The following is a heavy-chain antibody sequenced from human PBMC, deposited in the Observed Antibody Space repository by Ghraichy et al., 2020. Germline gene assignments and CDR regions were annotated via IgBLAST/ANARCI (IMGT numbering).Heavy chain of an antibody. J-gene: IGHJ2*01. CDR1: GYTFSDYY. Sequence: ASVKVSCRASGYTFSDYYIHWVRQAPGQGLEWMGWINPKSGGTNYAQKFQGRVTMTTDTSISTAYMELNRLTSDDAAVYYCAKDASLFSGSWYVDLWGRGTLVTVSS. CDR3: AKDASLFSGSWYVDL. D-gene: IGHD6-25*01. V-gene: IGHV1-2*02. CDR2: INPKSGGT.